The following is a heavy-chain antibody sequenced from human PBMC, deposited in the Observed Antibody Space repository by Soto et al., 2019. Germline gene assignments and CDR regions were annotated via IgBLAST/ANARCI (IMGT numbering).Heavy chain of an antibody. Sequence: QVQLVQSGAELKKPGASVKVSCKASGYTFSNYDMNWVRQATGQGPEWIGWVNPNNVDTGYAQKFQGRVTLPTDFSTTTAYMELTSLRSEDTAIYYCAKVSRKGSAIDFDYWGQGTLITVSS. CDR2: VNPNNVDT. D-gene: IGHD3-10*01. CDR1: GYTFSNYD. CDR3: AKVSRKGSAIDFDY. J-gene: IGHJ4*02. V-gene: IGHV1-8*01.